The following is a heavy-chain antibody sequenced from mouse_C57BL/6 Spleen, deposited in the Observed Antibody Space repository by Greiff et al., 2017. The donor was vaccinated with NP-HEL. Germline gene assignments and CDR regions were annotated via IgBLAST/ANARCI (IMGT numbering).Heavy chain of an antibody. CDR2: ISSGSSTI. Sequence: EVQLVESGGGLVKPGGSLKLSCAASGFTFSDYGMHWVRQAPEKGLEWVAYISSGSSTIYYADTVKGRFTISRDNAKNTLFLQMTSLMSEDTAMYYCARSGPLYAMDYWGQGTSVTVAS. J-gene: IGHJ4*01. CDR3: ARSGPLYAMDY. CDR1: GFTFSDYG. D-gene: IGHD3-2*02. V-gene: IGHV5-17*01.